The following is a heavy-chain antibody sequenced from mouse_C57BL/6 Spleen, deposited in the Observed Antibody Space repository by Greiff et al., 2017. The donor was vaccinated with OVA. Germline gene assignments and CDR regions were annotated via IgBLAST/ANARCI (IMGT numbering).Heavy chain of an antibody. Sequence: QVQLQQPGAELVRPGSSVKLSCKASGYTFTRYWMDWVKQSPGQGLEWIGNIYPSDSETHYNQKFKDKATLTVDKSSSTAYLQLSSLTSEDSAVYYCARSYDGYYDLFDDWGKGTTLTVSS. J-gene: IGHJ2*01. CDR3: ARSYDGYYDLFDD. CDR1: GYTFTRYW. CDR2: IYPSDSET. V-gene: IGHV1-61*01. D-gene: IGHD2-3*01.